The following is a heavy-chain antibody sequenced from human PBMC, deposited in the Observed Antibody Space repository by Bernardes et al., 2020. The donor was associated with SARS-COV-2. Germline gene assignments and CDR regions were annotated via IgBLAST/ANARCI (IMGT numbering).Heavy chain of an antibody. D-gene: IGHD1-20*01. CDR2: IGGNGANT. Sequence: GGSLRLSCTASGFSFSNYAMSWVRQAPGARLEWVSTIGGNGANTHYADSVKGRFIVSRDNSKNTLYLQIDSLRAEDTARYYCAKWLGWGYNSGYHDHWGPGTFVAVS. CDR1: GFSFSNYA. CDR3: AKWLGWGYNSGYHDH. V-gene: IGHV3-23*01. J-gene: IGHJ5*02.